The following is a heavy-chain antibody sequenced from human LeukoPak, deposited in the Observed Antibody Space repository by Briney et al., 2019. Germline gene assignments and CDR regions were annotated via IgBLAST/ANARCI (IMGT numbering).Heavy chain of an antibody. Sequence: QTLSLTCAISGDSVSSNSAAWNWIRQSPSRGLEWLGRTYYRSQWYNNYAVSVRSRITINPDTSKNQFSLQLNSVTPEDTAVYYCARDHELGHTRSYFDYWGQGALVTVSS. D-gene: IGHD7-27*01. J-gene: IGHJ4*02. V-gene: IGHV6-1*01. CDR3: ARDHELGHTRSYFDY. CDR1: GDSVSSNSAA. CDR2: TYYRSQWYN.